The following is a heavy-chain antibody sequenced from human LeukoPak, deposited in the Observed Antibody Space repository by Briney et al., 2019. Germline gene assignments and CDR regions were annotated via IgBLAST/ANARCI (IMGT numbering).Heavy chain of an antibody. J-gene: IGHJ4*02. Sequence: SETLSLTCTVSGGSISSSSYYWGWVRQPPGKGLEWIGSIYYSGSTYYNPSLKSRVTISVDTSKNQFSLKLSSVTAADTAVYYCARPYDDYGGFDYWGQGTLVTVSS. CDR2: IYYSGST. CDR3: ARPYDDYGGFDY. V-gene: IGHV4-39*07. CDR1: GGSISSSSYY. D-gene: IGHD4-17*01.